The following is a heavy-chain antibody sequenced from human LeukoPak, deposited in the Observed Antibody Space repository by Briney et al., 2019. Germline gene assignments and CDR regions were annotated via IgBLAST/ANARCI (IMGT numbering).Heavy chain of an antibody. V-gene: IGHV3-21*01. CDR1: GFTFSSYS. D-gene: IGHD2-8*01. Sequence: GGSLRLSCALSGFTFSSYSMSWVRQPPGKGRDGVASISTSSSYIYYADSVKGRFTISRDNARNSLYLQMTTLRAEYRAVYSCARGADGVSYPSRGWFDPWGQGTLVTVSS. J-gene: IGHJ5*02. CDR2: ISTSSSYI. CDR3: ARGADGVSYPSRGWFDP.